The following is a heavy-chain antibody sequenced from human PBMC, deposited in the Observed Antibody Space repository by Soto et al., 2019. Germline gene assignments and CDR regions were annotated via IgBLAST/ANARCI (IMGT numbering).Heavy chain of an antibody. D-gene: IGHD2-2*02. J-gene: IGHJ6*02. CDR1: GGSISSGGYY. CDR2: IYYSGST. V-gene: IGHV4-31*03. Sequence: SETLSLTCTVSGGSISSGGYYLSWIRQHPGKGLEWIGYIYYSGSTYYNPSLKSRVTISVDTSKNQFSLKLSSVTAADTAVYYCARDQGCSSTSCYMGYYYYGMDVWDQGTTVTVSS. CDR3: ARDQGCSSTSCYMGYYYYGMDV.